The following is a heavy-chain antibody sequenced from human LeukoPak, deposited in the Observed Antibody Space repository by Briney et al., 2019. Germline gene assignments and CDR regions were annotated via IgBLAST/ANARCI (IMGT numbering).Heavy chain of an antibody. CDR3: AKREQVGRSFDY. D-gene: IGHD1-26*01. CDR2: IGGSGSGAST. CDR1: GFTFSSYA. Sequence: QPGGPLRLSGAGSGFTFSSYAMSWVRQPPGKGLEWVSVIGGSGSGASTFYAESVKGRFTTSRDNSENTLYLQMNSLRAEDTAIYYCAKREQVGRSFDYWGQGTLVAVSS. V-gene: IGHV3-23*01. J-gene: IGHJ4*02.